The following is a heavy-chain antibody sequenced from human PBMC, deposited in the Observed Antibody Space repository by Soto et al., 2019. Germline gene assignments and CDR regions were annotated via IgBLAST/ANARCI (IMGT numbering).Heavy chain of an antibody. CDR2: INAGNGNT. Sequence: QVQLVQSGAEEKKPGASVKVSCKASGYTFTGYAMHWVRQAPGQRLEWMGWINAGNGNTKYSQKFQGRVTITRYTSASAAYMELSSLSSEDTAVYYCARAVSVAADFDYWGQGTLVTVSS. CDR3: ARAVSVAADFDY. CDR1: GYTFTGYA. D-gene: IGHD6-19*01. J-gene: IGHJ4*02. V-gene: IGHV1-3*05.